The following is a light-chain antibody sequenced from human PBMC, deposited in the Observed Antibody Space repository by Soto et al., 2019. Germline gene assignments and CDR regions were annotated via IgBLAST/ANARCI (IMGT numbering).Light chain of an antibody. V-gene: IGLV2-8*01. CDR2: EVN. J-gene: IGLJ1*01. Sequence: QSALTQPPSASGSPGQSVTISCTGTSSDVGAYNYVSWYQQHPGKAPKLMISEVNKRPSGVPDRFSGSKSGNTASLTVSGLQPEDEADYYCSSYGGPNNSTYVFGTGTKLTVL. CDR3: SSYGGPNNSTYV. CDR1: SSDVGAYNY.